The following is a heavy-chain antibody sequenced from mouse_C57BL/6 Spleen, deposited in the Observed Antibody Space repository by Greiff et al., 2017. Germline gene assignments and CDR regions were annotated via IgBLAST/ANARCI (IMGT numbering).Heavy chain of an antibody. J-gene: IGHJ4*01. CDR2: ISSGSSTI. D-gene: IGHD1-3*01. CDR1: GFTFSDYG. V-gene: IGHV5-17*01. Sequence: EVKLVESGGGLVKPGGSLKLSCAASGFTFSDYGMHWVRQAPEKGLEWVAYISSGSSTIYYADTVEGRFTISRDNAKNTLFLQMTSLRSEDTAMYYCARDLYNYAMDYWGQGTSGTVSS. CDR3: ARDLYNYAMDY.